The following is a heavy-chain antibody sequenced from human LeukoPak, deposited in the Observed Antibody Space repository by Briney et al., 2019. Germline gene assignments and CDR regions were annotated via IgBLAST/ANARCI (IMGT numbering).Heavy chain of an antibody. D-gene: IGHD4-17*01. CDR3: AREGYGDPYYFDY. J-gene: IGHJ4*02. CDR2: IYSGGST. CDR1: GFTVSSNY. V-gene: IGHV3-66*01. Sequence: GGSLRLSCAASGFTVSSNYMSWVRQAPGKGLEWVSVIYSGGSTYYADSVKGRFTISRDNSKSTLYLQMNSLRAEDTAVYYCAREGYGDPYYFDYWGQGTLVTVSS.